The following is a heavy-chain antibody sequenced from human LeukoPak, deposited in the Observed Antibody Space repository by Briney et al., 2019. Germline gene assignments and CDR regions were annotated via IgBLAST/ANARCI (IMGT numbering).Heavy chain of an antibody. CDR3: ARTPLEFMVRGVISDY. J-gene: IGHJ4*02. Sequence: GGSLRLSCAASGFTFSSYWMSWVCQAPGKRLEWVANIKQDGSEKCYVDSVKGRFTISRDNAKNSLYLQMNSLRAEDTAVYYCARTPLEFMVRGVISDYWGQGTLVTVSS. CDR2: IKQDGSEK. D-gene: IGHD3-10*01. V-gene: IGHV3-7*01. CDR1: GFTFSSYW.